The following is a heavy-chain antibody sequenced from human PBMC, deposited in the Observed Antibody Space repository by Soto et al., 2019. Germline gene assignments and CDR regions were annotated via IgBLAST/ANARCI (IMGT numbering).Heavy chain of an antibody. D-gene: IGHD5-18*01. CDR3: VRWNGDGYA. J-gene: IGHJ4*02. CDR1: GFTIGPYG. CDR2: FSGGCCGT. V-gene: IGHV3-23*01. Sequence: EVQLLESGGASVQPGGSLKLSCAVSGFTIGPYGVTGVCQPPGEGLQWVCGFSGGCCGTFYAGSVKGRFTISRDNPRNSVYLHINSLGAEDTAVYYCVRWNGDGYAWGRGTLVTGSS.